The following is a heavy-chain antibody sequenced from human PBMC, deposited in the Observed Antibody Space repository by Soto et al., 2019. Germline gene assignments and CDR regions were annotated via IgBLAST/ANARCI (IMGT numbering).Heavy chain of an antibody. D-gene: IGHD3-9*01. CDR3: ARLEGLATISYYFDF. Sequence: QLQLQESGPGLVKPSETLSLTCSVSDDSINSDKYYWGWIRQPPGKGLEWIGSIYYRGNAYYNPSLQNRVTISLDKSMSQFSLKLNSVSAADSAVYFCARLEGLATISYYFDFWGPGALVTVSS. CDR2: IYYRGNA. CDR1: DDSINSDKYY. V-gene: IGHV4-39*01. J-gene: IGHJ4*02.